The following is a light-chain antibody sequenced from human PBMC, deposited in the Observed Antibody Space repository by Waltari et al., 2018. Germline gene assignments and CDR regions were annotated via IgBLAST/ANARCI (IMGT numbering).Light chain of an antibody. CDR1: QNINNW. V-gene: IGKV1-5*03. CDR2: GAS. J-gene: IGKJ5*01. Sequence: DIQMTQSPSTLSASVGDRVTITCRASQNINNWLAWYQVKPGKAPSLLIYGASSLETGVPPRFSGSGSGTEFALTITRLQPADFATYYYQQHDTYITFGQGTRLEIK. CDR3: QQHDTYIT.